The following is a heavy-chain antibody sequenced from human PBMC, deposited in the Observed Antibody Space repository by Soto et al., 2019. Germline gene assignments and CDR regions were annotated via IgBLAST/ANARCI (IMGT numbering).Heavy chain of an antibody. Sequence: QVQLVESGGGVVQPGRSLRLSCAASGFTFSNYAMHWVRQAPGKGLEWVAVISYDGSNKYYADSVKGRFTISRDNSKNTLYLQMNSLRAEDTAVYYCARGGKGYWGQGTLVTVSS. CDR2: ISYDGSNK. CDR3: ARGGKGY. V-gene: IGHV3-30-3*01. J-gene: IGHJ4*02. D-gene: IGHD3-10*01. CDR1: GFTFSNYA.